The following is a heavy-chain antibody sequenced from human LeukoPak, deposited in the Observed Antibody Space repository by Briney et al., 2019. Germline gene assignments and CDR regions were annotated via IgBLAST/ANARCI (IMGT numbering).Heavy chain of an antibody. J-gene: IGHJ4*02. CDR1: GFTFNSHG. CDR3: AKRGFCSGGSCYSFHFDY. V-gene: IGHV3-30*18. D-gene: IGHD2-15*01. CDR2: ISYEGSNI. Sequence: GGSLRLSCTASGFTFNSHGMHWVRQAPGKGLEWVALISYEGSNIKYADSVKGRFTISRDNSKNTLYLQMNSLRAEDTALYYCAKRGFCSGGSCYSFHFDYRGQGTLVTVSS.